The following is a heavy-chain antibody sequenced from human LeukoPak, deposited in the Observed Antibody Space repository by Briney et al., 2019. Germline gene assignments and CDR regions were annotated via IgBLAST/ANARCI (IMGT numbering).Heavy chain of an antibody. D-gene: IGHD6-19*01. Sequence: PSETLSLTCGVSGDSIRSYYWSWIRQPAGKGLEWIGHIYPSGTTNYNPSLKSRVTISVDKSKSQFSLRLTSVTSADTAVYYCAKVGDSSGWYWSDWGQGNPVTVSS. CDR3: AKVGDSSGWYWSD. V-gene: IGHV4-4*07. J-gene: IGHJ4*02. CDR1: GDSIRSYY. CDR2: IYPSGTT.